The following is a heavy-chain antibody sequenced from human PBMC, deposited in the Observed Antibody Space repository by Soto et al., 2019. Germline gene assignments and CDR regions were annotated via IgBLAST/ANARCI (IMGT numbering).Heavy chain of an antibody. J-gene: IGHJ6*02. CDR2: IIPIFRTP. CDR3: ARDKDREQLGGNYYYALDV. Sequence: QVQLVQSGAEVKKPGSSVKVSCKASGDTFNSFAISWVRQAPGQGLEWMGGIIPIFRTPKYARKFQGRVTITADEFTSTAYMELSSLRSEDTAVYYCARDKDREQLGGNYYYALDVWGQGTTVIVSS. V-gene: IGHV1-69*12. CDR1: GDTFNSFA. D-gene: IGHD1-1*01.